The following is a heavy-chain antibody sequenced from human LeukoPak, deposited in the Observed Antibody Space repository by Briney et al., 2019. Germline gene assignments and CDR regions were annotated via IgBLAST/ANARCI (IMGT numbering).Heavy chain of an antibody. CDR1: GGTFSSYA. Sequence: SVKVSCKASGGTFSSYAISWVRQAPGQGLEWMGGIIPIFGTANYAQKFQGRVTITADESTSTAYMELSSLRPEDTAVYYCASLGSGSSPIIDFDYWGQGTLVTVSS. J-gene: IGHJ4*02. V-gene: IGHV1-69*01. CDR2: IIPIFGTA. D-gene: IGHD3-10*01. CDR3: ASLGSGSSPIIDFDY.